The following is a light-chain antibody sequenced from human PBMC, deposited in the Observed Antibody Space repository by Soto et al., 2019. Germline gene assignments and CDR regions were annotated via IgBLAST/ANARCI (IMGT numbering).Light chain of an antibody. CDR2: DAS. CDR3: QQYHNYSPT. Sequence: DIQMTQSPSTLSAYVGDRVTITCRASQSITNWVAWYQQKPGKAPKLLIYDASNLESGVPSRFSGGGSGTDFTLTVSSLQPDDFATYYCQQYHNYSPTFGQGTKVEV. J-gene: IGKJ1*01. V-gene: IGKV1-5*01. CDR1: QSITNW.